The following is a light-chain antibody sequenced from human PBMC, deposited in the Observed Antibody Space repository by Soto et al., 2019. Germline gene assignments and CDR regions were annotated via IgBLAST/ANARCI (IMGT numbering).Light chain of an antibody. V-gene: IGKV1D-12*01. CDR2: AAT. CDR1: QSIGNW. Sequence: DIQVTQSPSSVSASVGDRVTITCRASQSIGNWLAWYQQKPGKAPKLLIYAATSLQGGVPSRFSGSVSGTDFTLTINNLQPEDFATYYCQQANSFPRTFGPGTKVDIK. CDR3: QQANSFPRT. J-gene: IGKJ3*01.